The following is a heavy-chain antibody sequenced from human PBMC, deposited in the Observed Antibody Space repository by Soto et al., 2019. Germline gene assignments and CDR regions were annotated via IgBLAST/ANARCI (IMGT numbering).Heavy chain of an antibody. CDR1: GYSFTSYW. D-gene: IGHD3-10*02. V-gene: IGHV5-10-1*01. CDR3: ARLNPFVRGGYHYYGMDV. CDR2: IDPSDSYT. J-gene: IGHJ6*02. Sequence: GESLKISCKGSGYSFTSYWIIWVRQMPGKGLEWMGRIDPSDSYTNYSPSFQGHVTISADKSISTAYLQWSSLKASDTAMYYCARLNPFVRGGYHYYGMDVWCQGITVTVS.